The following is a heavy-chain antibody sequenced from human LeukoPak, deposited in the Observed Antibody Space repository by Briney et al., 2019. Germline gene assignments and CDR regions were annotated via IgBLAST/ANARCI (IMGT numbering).Heavy chain of an antibody. Sequence: GGSLRLSCVASGFTFSHYWMTWVRQAPGKGLEWVANIKTDGSQIYYVDSVKCRLTISRDNAKNSLYLQMNGLRAEDTAVYYCARDLNWETYWGQGTLVSVSS. V-gene: IGHV3-7*01. CDR3: ARDLNWETY. D-gene: IGHD7-27*01. CDR1: GFTFSHYW. J-gene: IGHJ4*02. CDR2: IKTDGSQI.